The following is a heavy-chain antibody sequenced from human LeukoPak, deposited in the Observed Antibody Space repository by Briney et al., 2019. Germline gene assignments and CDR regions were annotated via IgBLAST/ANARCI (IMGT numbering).Heavy chain of an antibody. Sequence: SSETLSLTCTVSGGSISSSSYYWGWIRQPPGKGLEWIGSIYYSGSTYYNPSLKSRVTISVDTSKNQFSLKLSSVTAADTAVYYCARHVGDEVFWSGFDAFDIWGQGTMVTVSS. CDR1: GGSISSSSYY. D-gene: IGHD3-3*01. CDR3: ARHVGDEVFWSGFDAFDI. CDR2: IYYSGST. J-gene: IGHJ3*02. V-gene: IGHV4-39*01.